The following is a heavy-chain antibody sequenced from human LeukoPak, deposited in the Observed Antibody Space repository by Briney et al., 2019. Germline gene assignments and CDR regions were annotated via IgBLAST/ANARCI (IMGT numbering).Heavy chain of an antibody. V-gene: IGHV3-23*01. Sequence: GESLRLSCVASGFTFDTFAMSWVRQAPGKGLEWVSGIGNTETYYSDSVKGRFTISRDNSKHTLYLEMNSLRAEDTAVYYCARDSSSYDWGYMDVWGKGTTVTISS. D-gene: IGHD3-22*01. CDR1: GFTFDTFA. J-gene: IGHJ6*03. CDR2: IGNTET. CDR3: ARDSSSYDWGYMDV.